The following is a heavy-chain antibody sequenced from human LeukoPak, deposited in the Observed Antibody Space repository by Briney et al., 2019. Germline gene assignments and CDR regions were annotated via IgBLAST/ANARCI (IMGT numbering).Heavy chain of an antibody. CDR1: GFTFDDYG. CDR2: ISWNSGKT. D-gene: IGHD2-21*01. Sequence: QTGGSLRLSCAASGFTFDDYGMHWVRQTPGKGLEWVSGISWNSGKTGYADSVKGRFTISRDSAKNSLYLQVNSLRTEDTALYYCAKAYCGTDCPPDYWGQGTLVTVSS. CDR3: AKAYCGTDCPPDY. V-gene: IGHV3-9*01. J-gene: IGHJ4*02.